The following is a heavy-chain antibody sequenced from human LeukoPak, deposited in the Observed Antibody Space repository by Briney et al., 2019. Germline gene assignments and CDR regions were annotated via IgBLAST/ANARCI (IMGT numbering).Heavy chain of an antibody. CDR2: LYHSGST. CDR3: ARGAGGWAGYFDY. J-gene: IGHJ4*02. CDR1: DYSISSGYY. Sequence: SETLSLTCTVSDYSISSGYYWGWIRQPPGTGLEWIGNLYHSGSTYYNPSLKSRVTISVDTSKNQFSLKLTSVSAADTAVYFCARGAGGWAGYFDYWGQGTLVTVSS. D-gene: IGHD6-19*01. V-gene: IGHV4-38-2*02.